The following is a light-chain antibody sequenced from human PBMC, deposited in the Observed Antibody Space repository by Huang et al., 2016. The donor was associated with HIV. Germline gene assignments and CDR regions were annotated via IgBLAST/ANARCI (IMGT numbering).Light chain of an antibody. Sequence: DIVMTQSPDSLAVPLGERATISCVSRQSLLYSANKNHVPMNFLVWYQKKPGQPPKLLIFWASSRASGVPDRFSGSGSGTDFTLTISGLQAEDVAVYYCQQHYSTPWTFGQGTKVEIK. CDR1: QSLLYSANKNHVPMNF. CDR2: WAS. V-gene: IGKV4-1*01. CDR3: QQHYSTPWT. J-gene: IGKJ1*01.